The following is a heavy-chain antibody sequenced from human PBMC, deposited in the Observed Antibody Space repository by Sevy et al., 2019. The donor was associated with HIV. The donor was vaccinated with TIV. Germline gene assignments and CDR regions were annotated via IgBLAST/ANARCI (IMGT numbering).Heavy chain of an antibody. V-gene: IGHV1-69*13. D-gene: IGHD2-2*02. CDR2: SIPIFVTP. J-gene: IGHJ3*02. Sequence: ASVKVSCKASGGTFSSYGINWVRQAPGQGLEWMGRSIPIFVTPNYAQKFQGRVTITADESRSTAYMELGSLRSEDTAVYYCARDLGPAAILDAFDIWGQGTMVTVSS. CDR3: ARDLGPAAILDAFDI. CDR1: GGTFSSYG.